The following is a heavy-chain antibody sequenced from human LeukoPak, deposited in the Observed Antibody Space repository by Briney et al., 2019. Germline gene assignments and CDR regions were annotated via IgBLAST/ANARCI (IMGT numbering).Heavy chain of an antibody. V-gene: IGHV3-30*02. CDR1: GFTFSSYE. CDR3: AKDSITMVRGVRSYYMDV. J-gene: IGHJ6*03. D-gene: IGHD3-10*01. CDR2: IRYDGSNK. Sequence: GGSLRLSCAASGFTFSSYEMNWVRQAPGKGLEWVAFIRYDGSNKYYADSVKGRFTISRDNSKNTLYLQMNSLRAEDTAVYYCAKDSITMVRGVRSYYMDVWGKGTTVTISS.